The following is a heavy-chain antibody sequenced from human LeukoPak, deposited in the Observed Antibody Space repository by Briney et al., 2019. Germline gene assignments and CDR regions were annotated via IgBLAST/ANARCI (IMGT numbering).Heavy chain of an antibody. V-gene: IGHV3-21*01. CDR3: ARARRFLPAAPLGSYDSSGLSFDY. Sequence: GGSLRLSCAASGFTFSSSYSMNWVRQAPGKGLEWVSFISSSSSYIYYADSVKGRFTISRDNAKNSLYLQMNSLRAEDTAVYYCARARRFLPAAPLGSYDSSGLSFDYWGQGTLVTVSS. J-gene: IGHJ4*02. CDR2: ISSSSSYI. D-gene: IGHD3-22*01. CDR1: GFTFSSSYS.